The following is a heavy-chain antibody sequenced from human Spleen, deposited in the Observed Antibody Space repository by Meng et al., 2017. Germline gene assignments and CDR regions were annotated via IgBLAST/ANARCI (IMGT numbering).Heavy chain of an antibody. V-gene: IGHV1-18*01. Sequence: QVQLVQSAAEVKKPGASVTVSCKASAYTFSAFTLSWVRQAPGRGLEWMGWISVYNGKTNYAQKVQGRVTLTTDTSTTTAYMELRSLRSDDTAMYYCASSYGDYGVAVVWGQGTLVTVSS. J-gene: IGHJ4*02. D-gene: IGHD4-17*01. CDR2: ISVYNGKT. CDR1: AYTFSAFT. CDR3: ASSYGDYGVAVV.